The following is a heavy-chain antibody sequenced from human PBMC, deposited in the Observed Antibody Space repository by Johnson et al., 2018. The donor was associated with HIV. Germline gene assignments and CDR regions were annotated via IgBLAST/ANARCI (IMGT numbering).Heavy chain of an antibody. D-gene: IGHD3/OR15-3a*01. V-gene: IGHV3-11*04. CDR3: ARGWDWGSLGAFDI. Sequence: QVQLVESGGGLVQPGGSLRLSCAASGFTFSDYYMSWIRQAPGKGLEWVSCITSSGSSIDYADSVKGRFTISRDNAKNSLYLQMNSLRAEDTAVYLCARGWDWGSLGAFDIWGQGTMVTVSS. J-gene: IGHJ3*02. CDR1: GFTFSDYY. CDR2: ITSSGSSI.